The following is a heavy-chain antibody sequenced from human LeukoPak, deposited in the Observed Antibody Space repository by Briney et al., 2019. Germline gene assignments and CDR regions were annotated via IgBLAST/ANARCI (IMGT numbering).Heavy chain of an antibody. Sequence: GGSLRLACAASGFTVSSNYMSWVRQAPGKGLEWVSVIYSGGNTYYADSVKGRFTFSRDNSKNTLYLQMISLRVEDTAVYYCARARPGVAGFFDCWGQGTLVTVSS. CDR2: IYSGGNT. D-gene: IGHD1-14*01. CDR1: GFTVSSNY. CDR3: ARARPGVAGFFDC. J-gene: IGHJ4*02. V-gene: IGHV3-53*01.